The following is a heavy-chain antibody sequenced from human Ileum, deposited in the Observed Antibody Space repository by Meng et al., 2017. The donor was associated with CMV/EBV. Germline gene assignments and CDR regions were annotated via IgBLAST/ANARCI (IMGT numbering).Heavy chain of an antibody. CDR3: SRRWEGVGNYFFD. J-gene: IGHJ4*02. D-gene: IGHD1-26*01. Sequence: GGSLRPSCAASRFTFSGSTIHWVRQASGKGLEWIGRIKTKTNNYATAYGASVEGRFTISRDDSKNTAFLQMTGLRSEDTAICYCSRRWEGVGNYFFDWGQGTLVTVSS. CDR1: RFTFSGST. V-gene: IGHV3-73*01. CDR2: IKTKTNNYAT.